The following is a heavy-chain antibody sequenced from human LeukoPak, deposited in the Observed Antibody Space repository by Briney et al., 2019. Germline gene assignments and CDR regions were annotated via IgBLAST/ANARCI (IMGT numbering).Heavy chain of an antibody. J-gene: IGHJ4*02. Sequence: SETLSLTCTVSGGSISSYYWNWIRQPPGKGLEWIGYIYYSGSTNYNPSLKSRATISVDTSKNQFSLKLSSVTTADTAVYFCARQLRGEAVAGHLQPFDYWGQGTLVTVSS. CDR1: GGSISSYY. D-gene: IGHD6-19*01. V-gene: IGHV4-59*08. CDR3: ARQLRGEAVAGHLQPFDY. CDR2: IYYSGST.